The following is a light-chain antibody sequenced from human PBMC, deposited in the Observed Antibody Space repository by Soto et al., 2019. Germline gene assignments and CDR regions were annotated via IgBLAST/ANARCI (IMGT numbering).Light chain of an antibody. CDR1: ESIGDT. CDR2: GAS. J-gene: IGKJ1*01. V-gene: IGKV3-15*01. Sequence: IVMTQSPATLSMSPGGRATLSRRARESIGDTLAWYQQKPGQAPRLLIYGASRRATGFPARFSGSGSGTDFTLTISSLQSEDFAVYYCQQYDNWSWTFGQGTKVDVK. CDR3: QQYDNWSWT.